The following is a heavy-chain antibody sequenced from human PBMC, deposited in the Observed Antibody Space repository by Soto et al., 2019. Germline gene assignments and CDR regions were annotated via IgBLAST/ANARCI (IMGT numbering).Heavy chain of an antibody. D-gene: IGHD3-10*01. CDR1: GFTFSSYS. CDR2: FRTGGDDTTT. Sequence: GGSLRLSCAASGFTFSSYSMSWVRQAPGKGLEWVSGFRTGGDDTTTYYADSVKGRLTISRDNSKNTLFLQMNSLRAEDTAIYYCAKKVNSGPGSQYFDYWGQGTLVTVSS. V-gene: IGHV3-23*01. CDR3: AKKVNSGPGSQYFDY. J-gene: IGHJ4*02.